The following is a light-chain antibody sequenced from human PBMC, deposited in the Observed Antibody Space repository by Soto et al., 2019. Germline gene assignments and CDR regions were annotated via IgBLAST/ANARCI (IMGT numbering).Light chain of an antibody. Sequence: DIQFTQSPSFLASSGGDTVTISCRGSQAIDNYLAWYHHAPGKAPRLLIYAAYTLQSGVPKRFSGSGSGTEFSLTISSLQPEDFATYYCQLLNDSPPVTFGQGTRLEIK. CDR2: AAY. CDR1: QAIDNY. CDR3: QLLNDSPPVT. J-gene: IGKJ5*01. V-gene: IGKV1-9*01.